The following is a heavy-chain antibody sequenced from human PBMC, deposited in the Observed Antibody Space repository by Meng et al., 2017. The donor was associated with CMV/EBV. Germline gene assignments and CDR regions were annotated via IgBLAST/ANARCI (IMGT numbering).Heavy chain of an antibody. V-gene: IGHV4-61*02. CDR3: ARDSSGWYPHFDY. CDR1: LGHISSDMYD. CDR2: IYTSGST. D-gene: IGHD6-19*01. Sequence: PLVNSAPRQLTPPQPPSPTSTFSLGHISSDMYDWGWIRQPAGKGLDWIGRIYTSGSTNYNPSLKSRDTMSVDTSKNQFSLKLSSVTAADTAVYYCARDSSGWYPHFDYWGQGTLVTVSS. J-gene: IGHJ4*02.